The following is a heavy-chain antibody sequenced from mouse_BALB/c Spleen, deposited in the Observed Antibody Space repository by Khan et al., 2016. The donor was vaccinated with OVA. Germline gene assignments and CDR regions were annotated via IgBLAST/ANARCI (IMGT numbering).Heavy chain of an antibody. CDR2: INPRSGYT. V-gene: IGHV1-4*01. D-gene: IGHD2-14*01. CDR3: ARRTTGYTMDS. CDR1: GYTFTSNT. J-gene: IGHJ4*01. Sequence: QVQLKQSGAELARPGASVRMSCKASGYTFTSNTMHWIKQRPGQGLEWIGYINPRSGYTTYNQNFKDKATLTADKTSSTAYMQLSRLTSEDSAVYYCARRTTGYTMDSWGQGTSVTVSS.